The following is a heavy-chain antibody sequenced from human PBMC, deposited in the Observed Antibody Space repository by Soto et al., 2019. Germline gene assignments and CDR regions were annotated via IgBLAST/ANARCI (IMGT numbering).Heavy chain of an antibody. Sequence: EVQLVESGGGLVQPGGSLRLSCAASGFTFSSSWMTWVRQTPGKGLAWVASINEDGSEKDYVDSVRGRFTISRENARNSLNLQMNSLRAEDTALYYCGRSESSAYKSWGQGTLVTVSS. D-gene: IGHD3-16*01. J-gene: IGHJ4*02. CDR2: INEDGSEK. V-gene: IGHV3-7*01. CDR3: GRSESSAYKS. CDR1: GFTFSSSW.